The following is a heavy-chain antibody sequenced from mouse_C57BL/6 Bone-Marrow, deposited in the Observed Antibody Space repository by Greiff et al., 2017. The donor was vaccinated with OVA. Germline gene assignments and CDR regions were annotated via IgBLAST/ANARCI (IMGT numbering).Heavy chain of an antibody. J-gene: IGHJ4*01. V-gene: IGHV14-4*01. CDR2: FDPENGDT. CDR3: TTLFYYGSSFYAMDY. D-gene: IGHD1-1*01. Sequence: EVKLMESGAELVRPGASVKLSCTASGFNIKDDYMHWVKQRPEQGLEWIGWFDPENGDTEYASKFQGKATITADTSSNTAYLQLSSLTSEDTAVYYCTTLFYYGSSFYAMDYWGQGTSVTVSS. CDR1: GFNIKDDY.